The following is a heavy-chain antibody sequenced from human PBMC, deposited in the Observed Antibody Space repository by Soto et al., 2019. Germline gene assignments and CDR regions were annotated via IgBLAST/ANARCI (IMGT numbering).Heavy chain of an antibody. CDR3: ARAAYYYDSSGPDNWFDP. CDR2: IYYSGST. J-gene: IGHJ5*02. V-gene: IGHV4-30-4*01. D-gene: IGHD3-22*01. CDR1: GGSISSGDYY. Sequence: TQSLTCPVSGGSISSGDYYWSWIRQPPGKGLEWIGYIYYSGSTYYNPSLKSRVTISVDTSKNQFSLKLSSVTAADTAVYYCARAAYYYDSSGPDNWFDPWGQGTLVTVS.